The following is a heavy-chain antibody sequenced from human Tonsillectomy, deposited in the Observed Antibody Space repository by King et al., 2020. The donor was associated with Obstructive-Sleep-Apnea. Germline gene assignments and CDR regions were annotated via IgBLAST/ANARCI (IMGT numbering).Heavy chain of an antibody. CDR3: AGSSGVWGGYDY. Sequence: VQLVESGGGVVQPGRSLSLSCAASGFSFSSYAMHWVRQAPGKGLEWVAIIWFDGSDKYYADSVKGRFTISRDNSKNTLYLHLNSLRAADTGVFYCAGSSGVWGGYDYWGQGTLVTVSS. CDR2: IWFDGSDK. J-gene: IGHJ4*02. CDR1: GFSFSSYA. D-gene: IGHD3-16*01. V-gene: IGHV3-33*03.